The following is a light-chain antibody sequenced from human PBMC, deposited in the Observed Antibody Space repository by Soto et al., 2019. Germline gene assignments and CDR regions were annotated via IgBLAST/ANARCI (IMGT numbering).Light chain of an antibody. CDR2: KAS. J-gene: IGKJ1*01. Sequence: DIQMTQSPSTLSASVGDRVTITCRASQSISSWLAWYQQKPGKAPNLLIYKASSLESGVPSRFSGSGSETEFTPTISSLQPDDFATYYCQQYNSYWTFGQGTKVEIK. CDR3: QQYNSYWT. CDR1: QSISSW. V-gene: IGKV1-5*03.